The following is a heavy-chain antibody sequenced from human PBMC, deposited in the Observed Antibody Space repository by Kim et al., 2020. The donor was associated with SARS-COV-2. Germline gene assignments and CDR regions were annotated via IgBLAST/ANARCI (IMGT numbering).Heavy chain of an antibody. V-gene: IGHV3-23*01. J-gene: IGHJ1*01. D-gene: IGHD1-26*01. CDR2: VSRGGDTT. CDR3: AKALSYGAVGD. CDR1: GFTFNDYA. Sequence: GGSLRLSCVASGFTFNDYAMNWVRQAPGKGLEWVSAVSRGGDTTYYADSVRGRFSISRVNSKNILFLQMNTLRADDTAIYYCAKALSYGAVGDWGQGTLVSVSS.